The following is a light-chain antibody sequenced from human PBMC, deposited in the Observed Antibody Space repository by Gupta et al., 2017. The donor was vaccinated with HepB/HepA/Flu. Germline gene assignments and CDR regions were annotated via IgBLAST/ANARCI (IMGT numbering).Light chain of an antibody. J-gene: IGLJ2*01. Sequence: QSVLRQPPSASGTPGRRVTISCSGTRSHICTNTVIWYKQYPVTSLSLLIWLDTQRPSGVSDRFSGSKSGTSASLAISGVQSEDEAIYFGSLWDASRRVVFGGGTKLTVL. V-gene: IGLV1-44*01. CDR1: RSHICTNT. CDR2: LDT. CDR3: SLWDASRRVV.